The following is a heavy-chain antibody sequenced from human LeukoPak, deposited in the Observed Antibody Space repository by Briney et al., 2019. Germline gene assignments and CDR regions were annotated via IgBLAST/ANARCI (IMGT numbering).Heavy chain of an antibody. CDR1: GYTFTGYY. CDR2: INPNSGGT. D-gene: IGHD2-2*01. J-gene: IGHJ5*02. CDR3: ASSLLVVPAAMGWFDH. V-gene: IGHV1-2*02. Sequence: ASVTVSFKASGYTFTGYYMHWVRQAPGQGLAWMGWINPNSGGTNYAQKFQGRVTMTRDTSISTAYMELSRLRSDDTAVYYCASSLLVVPAAMGWFDHWGQGTLVTVSS.